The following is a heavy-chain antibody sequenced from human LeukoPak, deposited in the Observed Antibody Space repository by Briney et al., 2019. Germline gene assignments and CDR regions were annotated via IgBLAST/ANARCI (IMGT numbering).Heavy chain of an antibody. J-gene: IGHJ4*02. Sequence: GGSLRLSCAASRFTFSSYGMHWVRQAPGKGLEWVAFIRYDGSNKYYADSVKGRFTVSRDNSKNTLYLQMNSLRAEDTAVYYCAKEIWPTVTTPGRIYFDYWGQGALVTVSS. V-gene: IGHV3-30*02. CDR2: IRYDGSNK. CDR1: RFTFSSYG. D-gene: IGHD4-17*01. CDR3: AKEIWPTVTTPGRIYFDY.